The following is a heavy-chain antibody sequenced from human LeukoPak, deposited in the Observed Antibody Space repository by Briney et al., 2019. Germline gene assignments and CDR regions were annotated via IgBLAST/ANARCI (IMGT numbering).Heavy chain of an antibody. CDR1: GYTFTSYG. J-gene: IGHJ4*02. D-gene: IGHD3-22*01. Sequence: ASVKVSCKASGYTFTSYGISWVRQAPGQGLEWMGWISAYNGSTNYAQKLQGRVTMTTDTSTSTAYMELRSLRSDDTAVYYCARGRRWDYYDSSGYIDWDYWGQGTLVTVSS. CDR2: ISAYNGST. CDR3: ARGRRWDYYDSSGYIDWDY. V-gene: IGHV1-18*01.